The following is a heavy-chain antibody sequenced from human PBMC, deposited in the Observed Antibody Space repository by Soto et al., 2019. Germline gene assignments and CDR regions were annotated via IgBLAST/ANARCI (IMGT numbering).Heavy chain of an antibody. D-gene: IGHD4-17*01. CDR2: ISPGDSDT. V-gene: IGHV5-51*01. J-gene: IGHJ3*02. CDR1: GYSFTSYW. CDR3: ASRISTTVTTLSAFDI. Sequence: GESLKISCKGSGYSFTSYWIGWVRQMPGKGLEWMGIISPGDSDTRYSPSFQSQVTISADKSISTAYLQWSSLKAPDTAMYYCASRISTTVTTLSAFDIWGQGTMVT.